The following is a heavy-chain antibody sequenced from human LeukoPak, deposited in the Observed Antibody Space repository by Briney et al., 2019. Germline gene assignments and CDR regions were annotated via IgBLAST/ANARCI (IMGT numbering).Heavy chain of an antibody. CDR3: AKSSWQVARDYYYGMDV. V-gene: IGHV3-30-3*02. Sequence: GRSLRLSCAASGFTFSSYAMHWVRQAPGKGLEWVAVISYDGSNKYYADSVKGRFTISRDNSKNTLYLQMNSLRAEDTAFYYCAKSSWQVARDYYYGMDVWGQGTTVTVSS. CDR1: GFTFSSYA. D-gene: IGHD6-19*01. CDR2: ISYDGSNK. J-gene: IGHJ6*02.